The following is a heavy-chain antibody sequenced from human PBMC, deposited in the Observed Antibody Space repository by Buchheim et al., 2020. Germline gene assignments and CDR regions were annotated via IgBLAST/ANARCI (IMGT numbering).Heavy chain of an antibody. J-gene: IGHJ6*02. CDR1: GLIFSHYA. Sequence: EVQVWESGGGLVQPGGSLRLSCAASGLIFSHYAMSWVRQAPGKGLEWVSVISDSGGTTYYAASVQARFTVSRDNFKNTIFLQMHSLRADDSAVYYCALKGELSPVPSAMDVWGQGTT. CDR2: ISDSGGTT. D-gene: IGHD3-16*02. V-gene: IGHV3-23*01. CDR3: ALKGELSPVPSAMDV.